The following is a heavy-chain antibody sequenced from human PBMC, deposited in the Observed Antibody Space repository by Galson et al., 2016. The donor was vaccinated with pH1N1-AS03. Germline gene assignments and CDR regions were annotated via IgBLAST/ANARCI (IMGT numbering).Heavy chain of an antibody. D-gene: IGHD2-15*01. J-gene: IGHJ6*02. CDR3: GRHLRSSYSMDV. CDR1: GGSVNGYY. CDR2: IFYIGDT. V-gene: IGHV4-59*08. Sequence: SETLSLTCTVSGGSVNGYYWTWIRQPPGKGLEWIGQIFYIGDTLYTPSLRGRVTMSVNTSKNQLSLRLRSVTAADTAVYYCGRHLRSSYSMDVWGQGTTVTVSS.